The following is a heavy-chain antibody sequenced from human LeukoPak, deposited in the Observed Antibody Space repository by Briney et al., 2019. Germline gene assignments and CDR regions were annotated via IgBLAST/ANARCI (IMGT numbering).Heavy chain of an antibody. CDR3: ARLWFGERNPEDRIDY. D-gene: IGHD3-10*01. V-gene: IGHV4-39*01. Sequence: SETLSLTCTVSGFSISSSSYYWVWIRQPPGKGLEWIGSSYYSGSTYDNPALESRVTISVDTSKTQFSLKLSSVTDEDTAVYYCARLWFGERNPEDRIDYWGQGTLVTVSS. J-gene: IGHJ4*02. CDR1: GFSISSSSYY. CDR2: SYYSGST.